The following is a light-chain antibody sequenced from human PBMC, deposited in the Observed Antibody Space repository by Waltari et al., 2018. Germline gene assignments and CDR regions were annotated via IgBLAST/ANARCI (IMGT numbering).Light chain of an antibody. CDR3: ASFAGSNTL. Sequence: QSALTQPPSASGSPGQSVTISCTGTSTDIGVYHYVSWYQHPPGKAPKLLIYEVSERPSGVPDRFSGSKSGITASLTVFGLQTEDEADYYCASFAGSNTLFGGGTKLTVL. J-gene: IGLJ2*01. V-gene: IGLV2-8*01. CDR2: EVS. CDR1: STDIGVYHY.